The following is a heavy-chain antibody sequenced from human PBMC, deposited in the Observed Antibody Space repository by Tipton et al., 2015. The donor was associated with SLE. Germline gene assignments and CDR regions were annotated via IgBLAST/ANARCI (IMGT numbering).Heavy chain of an antibody. CDR2: IYTSGTT. D-gene: IGHD2-8*01. V-gene: IGHV4-4*07. J-gene: IGHJ2*01. CDR3: ARVGPGPRYYFDL. CDR1: GDSISNNF. Sequence: TLSLTCSVSGDSISNNFCGWIRKPAGKGLEWSGRIYTSGTTANNPSLKSRVAMSLDTSKNQISLKLRSVTAADSAVYFCARVGPGPRYYFDLWGHGTLVTVSS.